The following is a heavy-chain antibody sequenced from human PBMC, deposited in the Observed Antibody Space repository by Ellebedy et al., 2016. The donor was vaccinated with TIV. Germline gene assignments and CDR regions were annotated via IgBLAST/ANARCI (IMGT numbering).Heavy chain of an antibody. D-gene: IGHD2-15*01. Sequence: MPSETLSLTCTVSGGSISSSSYYWGLIRPPPGKGLEWIGSIYYSGITYYNPSLKSRVTISVDTSKNQFSLKLSSVTAADTAVYYCARHQIYCSGGSCYLFDYWGQGTLVTVSS. J-gene: IGHJ4*02. CDR3: ARHQIYCSGGSCYLFDY. CDR1: GGSISSSSYY. CDR2: IYYSGIT. V-gene: IGHV4-39*01.